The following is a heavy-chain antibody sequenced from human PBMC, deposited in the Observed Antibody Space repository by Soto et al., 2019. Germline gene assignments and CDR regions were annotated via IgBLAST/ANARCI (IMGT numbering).Heavy chain of an antibody. CDR3: ARGRPYGMDV. CDR1: GFTFGSYW. Sequence: EVQLVESGGGLVQPGGSLRVSCAASGFTFGSYWMNWVRQAPGKGLVWVSRIDSDGSSTTYADSVKGRFTTSRDNAKNTLYLQMRSLRVEDTAVYYCARGRPYGMDVWGQGTTVTVSS. V-gene: IGHV3-74*01. CDR2: IDSDGSST. J-gene: IGHJ6*02.